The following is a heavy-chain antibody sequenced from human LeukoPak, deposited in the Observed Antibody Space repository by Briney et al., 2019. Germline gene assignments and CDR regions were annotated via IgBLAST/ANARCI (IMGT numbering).Heavy chain of an antibody. CDR1: GFTFSSYG. V-gene: IGHV3-30*03. CDR3: ARQKITVTVSLDS. D-gene: IGHD4-17*01. J-gene: IGHJ5*01. CDR2: ISSDGSDK. Sequence: GGSLRLSCAASGFTFSSYGMHWVRQAPGKGLEWVAIISSDGSDKYYTDSVKGRFSISRDNAQKTLYLQMNSLRPEDTAVYFCARQKITVTVSLDSWGQGTLVTVS.